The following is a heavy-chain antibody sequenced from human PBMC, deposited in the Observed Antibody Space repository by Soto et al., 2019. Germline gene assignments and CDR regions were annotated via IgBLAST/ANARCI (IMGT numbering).Heavy chain of an antibody. CDR2: ISYDAYNK. V-gene: IGHV3-30-3*01. D-gene: IGHD3-22*01. CDR1: GFTLSTYS. Sequence: QVQLVQSGGGVVQPGRSLRLSCAASGFTLSTYSMHWVRQAPGKGLEWVAVISYDAYNKYYADSAKGRFTISRDTSKNTLFLQMDSLRAEDTAVFYCVREQLDTSGRAYFDYWGQGAPVTVSS. CDR3: VREQLDTSGRAYFDY. J-gene: IGHJ4*02.